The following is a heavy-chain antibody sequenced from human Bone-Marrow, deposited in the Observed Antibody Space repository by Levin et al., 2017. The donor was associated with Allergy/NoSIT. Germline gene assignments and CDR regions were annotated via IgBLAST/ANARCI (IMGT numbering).Heavy chain of an antibody. CDR1: GFSFTNYG. CDR3: ARDAAEGGWDGNNYLDP. V-gene: IGHV3-23*01. D-gene: IGHD5-24*01. Sequence: GGSLRLSCAASGFSFTNYGMSWVRQAPGKGLEWVAAMSGSGVTTSYIDSVKGRFTISRDSSRDYLHIKSLTAEDTAVYYCARDAAEGGWDGNNYLDPWGRGTLVTVSS. J-gene: IGHJ5*02. CDR2: MSGSGVTT.